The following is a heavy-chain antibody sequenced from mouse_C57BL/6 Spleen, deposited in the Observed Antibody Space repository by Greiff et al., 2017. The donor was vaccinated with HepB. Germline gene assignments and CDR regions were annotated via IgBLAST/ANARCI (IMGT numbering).Heavy chain of an antibody. Sequence: VQLQQSGPELVKPGASVKISCKASGYTFTEYYMNWVKQSHGKSLEWIGDINPNNGGTSYNQKFKGKATLTVDKSSSTAYMELRSLTSEDSAVYYCARRGGLLGAMDYWGQGTSVTVSS. CDR1: GYTFTEYY. CDR2: INPNNGGT. CDR3: ARRGGLLGAMDY. J-gene: IGHJ4*01. D-gene: IGHD2-3*01. V-gene: IGHV1-26*01.